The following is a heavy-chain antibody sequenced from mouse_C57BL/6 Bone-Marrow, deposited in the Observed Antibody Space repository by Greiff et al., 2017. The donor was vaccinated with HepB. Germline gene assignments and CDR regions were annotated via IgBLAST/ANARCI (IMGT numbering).Heavy chain of an antibody. Sequence: QVQLQQPGAELVKPGASVKLSCKASGYTFTSYWMQWVKQRPGQGLEWIGEIDPSDSYTNYNQKFKGKATLTVDTSSSTAYMQLSSLTSEDSAVYYCARLYYGSSYGCFDVWCSGTTVTVTS. CDR3: ARLYYGSSYGCFDV. CDR1: GYTFTSYW. D-gene: IGHD1-1*01. V-gene: IGHV1-50*01. J-gene: IGHJ1*01. CDR2: IDPSDSYT.